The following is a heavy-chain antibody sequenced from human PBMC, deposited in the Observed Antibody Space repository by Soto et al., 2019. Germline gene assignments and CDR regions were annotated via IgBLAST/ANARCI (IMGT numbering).Heavy chain of an antibody. Sequence: EVQLVESGGGLVQPGGSLRLSCAASGFTFSSYAMHWVRQAPGKGLEYVSVITSNGGNTDYASSVKGRFTISRDNSKNKLYLQMGSLRAEDMAVYYCARRIQFGYGMDVWGQGTTVTVSS. CDR3: ARRIQFGYGMDV. V-gene: IGHV3-64*01. J-gene: IGHJ6*02. CDR1: GFTFSSYA. CDR2: ITSNGGNT. D-gene: IGHD3-16*01.